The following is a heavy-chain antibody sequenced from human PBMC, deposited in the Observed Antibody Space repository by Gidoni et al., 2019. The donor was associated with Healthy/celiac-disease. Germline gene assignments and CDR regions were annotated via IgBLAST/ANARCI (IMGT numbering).Heavy chain of an antibody. V-gene: IGHV3-33*01. D-gene: IGHD6-6*01. CDR1: GFTFSSNG. CDR2: IWYDGSNK. CDR3: ARSSIAARLDY. J-gene: IGHJ4*02. Sequence: QVQLVESGGGVVQPGRSLRLACAASGFTFSSNGMHWVRQAPGKGLEWVAVIWYDGSNKYYADSVKGRFTISRDNSKNTLYLQMNSLRAEDTAVYYCARSSIAARLDYWGQGTLVTVSS.